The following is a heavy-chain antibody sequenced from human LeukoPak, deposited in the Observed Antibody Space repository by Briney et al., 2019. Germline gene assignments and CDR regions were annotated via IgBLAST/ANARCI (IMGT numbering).Heavy chain of an antibody. V-gene: IGHV4-4*07. CDR3: AREALGSPNWFDR. Sequence: SETLSLTCTVSGGSTSSYNWSWIRQPAEKGLDWIGRIHTSWSTNYNPSLKSRVTISVDTSNNHFSLKLSSVTAADTAVYYCAREALGSPNWFDRWGQGTLVTVSS. CDR2: IHTSWST. CDR1: GGSTSSYN. J-gene: IGHJ5*02.